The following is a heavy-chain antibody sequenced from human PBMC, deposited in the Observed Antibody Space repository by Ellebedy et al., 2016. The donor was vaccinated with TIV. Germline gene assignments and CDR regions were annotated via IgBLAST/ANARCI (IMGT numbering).Heavy chain of an antibody. CDR1: GGSFSGYY. Sequence: SETLSLXCAVYGGSFSGYYWSWIRQPPGKGLEWIGEINHSGSTNYNPSLKSRVTISVDTSKNQFSLKLSSVTAADTAVYYCARKWELHALDIWGQGTMVTVSS. CDR2: INHSGST. J-gene: IGHJ3*02. V-gene: IGHV4-34*01. CDR3: ARKWELHALDI. D-gene: IGHD1-26*01.